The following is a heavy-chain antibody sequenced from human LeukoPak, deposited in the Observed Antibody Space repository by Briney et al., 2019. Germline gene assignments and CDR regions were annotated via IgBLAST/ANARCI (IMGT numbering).Heavy chain of an antibody. CDR3: VKESDGSFDY. CDR2: LSGSGART. CDR1: GFTFRTYD. D-gene: IGHD5-24*01. Sequence: PGGSLRLSCAASGFTFRTYDVSWVRQAPGKGPEWVSSLSGSGARTFYADSVRGRFAISRDNSKNTLYLQMNSLRADDTAVYYCVKESDGSFDYWSRGSVVSFPS. V-gene: IGHV3-23*01. J-gene: IGHJ4*02.